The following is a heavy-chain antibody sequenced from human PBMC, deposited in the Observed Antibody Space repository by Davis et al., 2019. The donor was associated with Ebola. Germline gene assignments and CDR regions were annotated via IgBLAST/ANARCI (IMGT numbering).Heavy chain of an antibody. CDR3: ASVGGG. D-gene: IGHD4-23*01. CDR1: GFTFSSYG. CDR2: ISSSGTTT. Sequence: GESLKISCAASGFTFSSYGMTWVRQAPGKGLEWVSGISSSGTTTYYVDSVKGRFTISRDNSKNTLYLQMNSLRAEDTAAYYCASVGGGWGQGTLVTVSS. V-gene: IGHV3-23*01. J-gene: IGHJ4*02.